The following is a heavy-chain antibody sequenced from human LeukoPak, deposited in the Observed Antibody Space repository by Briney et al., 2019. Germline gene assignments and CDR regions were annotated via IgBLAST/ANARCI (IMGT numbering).Heavy chain of an antibody. CDR2: ISYDGSNK. CDR1: GFTFSSYA. CDR3: ARTQGHCRGGSSYYVY. D-gene: IGHD2-15*01. Sequence: GGSLRLSCAASGFTFSSYAMHWVRQAPGKGLEWVAVISYDGSNKYYADSVKGRFTISRDNSKNTLYLQMNSRRAEETAVYYCARTQGHCRGGSSYYVYWGQGTLVTVSS. J-gene: IGHJ4*02. V-gene: IGHV3-30*04.